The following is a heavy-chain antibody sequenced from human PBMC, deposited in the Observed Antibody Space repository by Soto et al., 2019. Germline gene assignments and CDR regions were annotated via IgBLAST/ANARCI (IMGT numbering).Heavy chain of an antibody. CDR2: IYSGGYT. CDR3: APRPGGGGY. D-gene: IGHD3-10*01. V-gene: IGHV3-53*01. CDR1: GFTVSNNY. J-gene: IGHJ4*02. Sequence: EVQLVESGGGLIQPGGSLRLSCAVSGFTVSNNYMSWVCQAPGKGLEGVSVIYSGGYTAYGDSVKGRFTISRDNSKNTQYPKINTRSADDRAVYYGAPRPGGGGYWGQGTLVTVSS.